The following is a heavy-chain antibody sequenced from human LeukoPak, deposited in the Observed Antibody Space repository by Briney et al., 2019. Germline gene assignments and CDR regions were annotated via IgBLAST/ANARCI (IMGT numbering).Heavy chain of an antibody. D-gene: IGHD6-19*01. CDR2: INHSGST. CDR1: GGSFSGYY. V-gene: IGHV4-34*01. CDR3: ARRSGWSLYYYYGMDV. Sequence: SETLSLTCAVYGGSFSGYYWSWIRQPPGKGLEWIGEINHSGSTNYNPSLKSRVTISVDTSKNQFPLKLSSVTAADTAVYYCARRSGWSLYYYYGMDVWGQGTTVTVSS. J-gene: IGHJ6*02.